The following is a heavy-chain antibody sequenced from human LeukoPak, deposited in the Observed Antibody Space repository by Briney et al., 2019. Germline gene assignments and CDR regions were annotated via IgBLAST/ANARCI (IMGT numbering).Heavy chain of an antibody. CDR1: GFSFSSYE. J-gene: IGHJ4*02. D-gene: IGHD6-19*01. V-gene: IGHV3-7*01. CDR3: ARGDSSGWYFDY. CDR2: IKQDGSDK. Sequence: PGGSLRLSCAASGFSFSSYEMNWVRQAPGKGLEWVANIKQDGSDKYYVDSVKGRFTISRDNAKNSLYLQMNSLRAEDTAVYYCARGDSSGWYFDYWGQGTLVTVFS.